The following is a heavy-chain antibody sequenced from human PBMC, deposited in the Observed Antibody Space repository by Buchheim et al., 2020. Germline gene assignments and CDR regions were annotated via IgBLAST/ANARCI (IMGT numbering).Heavy chain of an antibody. Sequence: QVQLVESGGGVVQPGRSLRLPCAASGFTFSSYGMHWVRQAPGKGLEWVAVISYDGSNKYYADSVKGRFTISRDNSKNTLYLQMNSLRAEDTAVYYCAKDRRRMIVVALFDYWGQGTL. J-gene: IGHJ4*02. D-gene: IGHD3-22*01. CDR3: AKDRRRMIVVALFDY. V-gene: IGHV3-30*18. CDR1: GFTFSSYG. CDR2: ISYDGSNK.